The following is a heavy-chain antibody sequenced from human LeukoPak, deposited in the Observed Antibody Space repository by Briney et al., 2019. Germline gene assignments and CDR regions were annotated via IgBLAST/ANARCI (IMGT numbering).Heavy chain of an antibody. V-gene: IGHV1-3*01. J-gene: IGHJ6*02. D-gene: IGHD4-17*01. Sequence: GASVTVSCKASGYTFTSYGISWVRQAPGQGLEWMGWINAGNGNTKYSQKFQGRVTITRDTSASTAYMELSSLRSEDTAVYYCATQIYGDYSYYYYGMDVWGQGTTVTVSS. CDR2: INAGNGNT. CDR3: ATQIYGDYSYYYYGMDV. CDR1: GYTFTSYG.